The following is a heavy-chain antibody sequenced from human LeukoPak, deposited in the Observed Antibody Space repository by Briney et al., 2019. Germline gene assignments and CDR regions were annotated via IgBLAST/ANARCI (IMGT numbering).Heavy chain of an antibody. CDR3: ARPYSSSDPFDY. J-gene: IGHJ4*02. CDR2: INPNSGGT. V-gene: IGHV1-2*06. Sequence: ASVKVSCKASGYTFTGYYMHGVRQAPGQGLEWMGRINPNSGGTNYAQKFQGRVTMTRDTSISTAYMELSRLRSDDTAVYYCARPYSSSDPFDYWGQRTLVTVSS. D-gene: IGHD6-6*01. CDR1: GYTFTGYY.